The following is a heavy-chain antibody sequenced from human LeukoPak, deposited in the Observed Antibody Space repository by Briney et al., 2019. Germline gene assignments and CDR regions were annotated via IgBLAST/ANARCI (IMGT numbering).Heavy chain of an antibody. J-gene: IGHJ5*02. CDR1: GYSFTSYW. D-gene: IGHD5-18*01. Sequence: GESLKISCKGSGYSFTSYWISWVRQMPGKGLEWMGRIDPSDSYTNYSPSFQGHVTISADKSISTAYLQWSSLKASDTAMYYCARRSGYSYGYSTQHWFDPWGQGTLVTVSS. CDR2: IDPSDSYT. CDR3: ARRSGYSYGYSTQHWFDP. V-gene: IGHV5-10-1*01.